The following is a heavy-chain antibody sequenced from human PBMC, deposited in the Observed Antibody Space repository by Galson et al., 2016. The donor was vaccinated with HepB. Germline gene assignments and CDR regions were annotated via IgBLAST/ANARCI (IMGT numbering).Heavy chain of an antibody. CDR3: ARISTNTYGPFDY. J-gene: IGHJ4*02. CDR1: GFNFKSYA. Sequence: SLRLSCAASGFNFKSYAMHWVRQAPGKGLEWVAVIIYDGTNKYYADSVKGRFTISRDNSKNTLDLQMNSLRLEDTAVYYCARISTNTYGPFDYWGQGTLVTVSS. D-gene: IGHD5-18*01. V-gene: IGHV3-30-3*01. CDR2: IIYDGTNK.